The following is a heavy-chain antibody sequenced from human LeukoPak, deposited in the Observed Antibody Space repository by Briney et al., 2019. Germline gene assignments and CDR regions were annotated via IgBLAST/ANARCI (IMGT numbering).Heavy chain of an antibody. J-gene: IGHJ4*02. D-gene: IGHD1-26*01. CDR2: IRSSGRTT. CDR1: GFTFKNSA. V-gene: IGHV3-23*01. CDR3: AKPPENVVGTSPFYFDS. Sequence: GGSPRLSCAASGFTFKNSAMNWVRQAPGKGPVWVAVIRSSGRTTDYADSVKGRFTISRDNSNNTLFLQMIRLRAEDTAVYYCAKPPENVVGTSPFYFDSWGQGTLVTVSS.